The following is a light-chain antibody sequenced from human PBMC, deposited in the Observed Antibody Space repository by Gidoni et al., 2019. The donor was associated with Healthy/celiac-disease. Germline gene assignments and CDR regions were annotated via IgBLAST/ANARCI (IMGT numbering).Light chain of an antibody. J-gene: IGLJ1*01. CDR1: ISNIGSNT. CDR2: SNN. V-gene: IGLV1-44*01. CDR3: AAWDDSLNGYV. Sequence: QSVLTHPPSASGTPGQRVTISCSGSISNIGSNTVNWYQQLPGTAPKLLLYSNNQRPSGVPDRFSGSKSGTSASLAISGLQSEDEADYYCAAWDDSLNGYVFGTGTKVTVL.